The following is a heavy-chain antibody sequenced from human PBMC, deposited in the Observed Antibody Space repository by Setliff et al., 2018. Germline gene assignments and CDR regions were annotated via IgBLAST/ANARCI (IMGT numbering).Heavy chain of an antibody. CDR2: IDSSSTWI. J-gene: IGHJ4*02. D-gene: IGHD2-15*01. V-gene: IGHV3-21*01. Sequence: PGGSLRLSCAASGFTFSSYTMNWVRQAPGQGLEWVSSIDSSSTWIYYADSVKGRFTISRDNAKTSLYLQMNSLRAEDTAIYYCARDIRGILSLHDFDSWGQGTLVTVSS. CDR3: ARDIRGILSLHDFDS. CDR1: GFTFSSYT.